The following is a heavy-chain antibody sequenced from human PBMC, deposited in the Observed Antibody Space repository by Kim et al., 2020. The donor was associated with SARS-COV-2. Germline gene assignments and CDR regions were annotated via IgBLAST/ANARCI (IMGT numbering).Heavy chain of an antibody. Sequence: GGSLRLSCAASGFTFSSYGMHWVRQAPGKGLEWVAVISYDGSNKYYADSVKGRFTISRDNSKNTLYLQMNSLRAEDTAVYYCAKDGGVLRYFDWSLDYWG. CDR2: ISYDGSNK. V-gene: IGHV3-30*18. D-gene: IGHD3-9*01. CDR3: AKDGGVLRYFDWSLDY. CDR1: GFTFSSYG. J-gene: IGHJ4*01.